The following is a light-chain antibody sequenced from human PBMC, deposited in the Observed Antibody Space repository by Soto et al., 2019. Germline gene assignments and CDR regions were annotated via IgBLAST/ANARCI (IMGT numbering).Light chain of an antibody. J-gene: IGLJ3*02. CDR2: EGS. Sequence: QSVLTQPASVSGSPGQSITISCTGTISDVGSYDLVSWYQQHPGKAPKLMIYEGSNRPSGFSSRFSGSKSGNTASLTISGLQAEDEAHYYCCSYAGSSTPWVFGGGTKLTVL. CDR1: ISDVGSYDL. CDR3: CSYAGSSTPWV. V-gene: IGLV2-23*01.